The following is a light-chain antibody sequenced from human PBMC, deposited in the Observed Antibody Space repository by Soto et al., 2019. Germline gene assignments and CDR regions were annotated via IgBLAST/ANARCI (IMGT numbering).Light chain of an antibody. J-gene: IGKJ1*01. CDR1: QSVSSNY. CDR2: GAS. Sequence: EVMLTQSPGTLSLSPGERATLSCRASQSVSSNYLAWYQQKSGQAPRLLIYGASNRATGIPARFIGSGSGTEFTLTIRRLEPEDFAVYDCQQYDTSPRTFGQGTKV. V-gene: IGKV3-20*01. CDR3: QQYDTSPRT.